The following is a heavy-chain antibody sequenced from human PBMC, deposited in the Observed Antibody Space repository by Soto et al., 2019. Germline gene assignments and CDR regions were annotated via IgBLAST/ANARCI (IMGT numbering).Heavy chain of an antibody. Sequence: GSLRLSCAASGFTFSSYGMHWVRQAPGKGLEWVAVIWYDGSNKYYADSVKGRFTISRDNSKNTLYLQMNSLRAEDTAVYYWARGIYSYGPELYFDYWGQGTLVTVSS. CDR3: ARGIYSYGPELYFDY. J-gene: IGHJ4*02. CDR1: GFTFSSYG. D-gene: IGHD5-18*01. V-gene: IGHV3-33*01. CDR2: IWYDGSNK.